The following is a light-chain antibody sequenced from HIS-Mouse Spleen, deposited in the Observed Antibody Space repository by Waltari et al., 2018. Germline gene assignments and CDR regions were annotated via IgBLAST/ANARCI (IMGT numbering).Light chain of an antibody. CDR2: SNN. CDR3: AAWDDSLSGPWV. Sequence: QSVLTQPPSASGTPGQRVTISCSGSSSNIGSNYVYWYQQLPGTAPKLLIYSNNHRPSGVPDRFAGSKSGTSASLAISWLRSEDEADYYCAAWDDSLSGPWVFGGGTKLTVL. J-gene: IGLJ3*02. CDR1: SSNIGSNY. V-gene: IGLV1-47*02.